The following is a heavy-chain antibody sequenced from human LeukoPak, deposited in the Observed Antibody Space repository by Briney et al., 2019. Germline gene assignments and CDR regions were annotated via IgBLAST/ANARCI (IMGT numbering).Heavy chain of an antibody. V-gene: IGHV3-21*01. CDR1: GFTVRSNE. CDR2: ISSSSSYI. CDR3: ARVLDTAMAYFDY. J-gene: IGHJ4*02. D-gene: IGHD5-18*01. Sequence: GGSLRLSCAASGFTVRSNEMSWVRQAPGKGLEWVSSISSSSSYIYYADSVKGRFTISRDNAKNSLYLQMNSLRAEDTAVYYCARVLDTAMAYFDYWGQGTLVTVSS.